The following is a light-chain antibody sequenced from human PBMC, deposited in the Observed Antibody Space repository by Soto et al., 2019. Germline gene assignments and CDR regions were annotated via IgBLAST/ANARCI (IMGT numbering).Light chain of an antibody. CDR2: YVS. J-gene: IGLJ3*02. V-gene: IGLV2-11*01. Sequence: QSVLTQPRSVSGSPGQSVTISCTGTSSDVVSWYQQHPGKAPKLIIYYVSQRPSGVPDRFSGSKSGNTASLTISGLQAEDEADYYCCSSAGGFTWVFGGGIKLTVL. CDR3: CSSAGGFTWV. CDR1: SSDV.